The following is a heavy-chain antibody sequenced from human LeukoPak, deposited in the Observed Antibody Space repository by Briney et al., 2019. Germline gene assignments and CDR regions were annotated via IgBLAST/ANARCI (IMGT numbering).Heavy chain of an antibody. CDR3: ARVRGYCSSASCALEAFDI. CDR1: GFIFDDYG. Sequence: SGGSLRLSCAASGFIFDDYGMSWVRQAPGKGLEWVSGINWNGGSTGYADSVKGRFTISRDNAKNSLYLQMNSLRADDSALYHCARVRGYCSSASCALEAFDIWGQGTMVTVSS. J-gene: IGHJ3*02. CDR2: INWNGGST. D-gene: IGHD2-2*01. V-gene: IGHV3-20*01.